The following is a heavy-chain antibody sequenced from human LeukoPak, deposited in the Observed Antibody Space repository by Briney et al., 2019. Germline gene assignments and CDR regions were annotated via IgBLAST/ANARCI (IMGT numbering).Heavy chain of an antibody. CDR3: ARVSPRGRFLEWLLYDYFDY. CDR2: IYHSGST. J-gene: IGHJ4*02. CDR1: GYSLSSGYY. D-gene: IGHD3-3*01. Sequence: SETLSLTCAVSGYSLSSGYYWGWIRQPPGKGLEWIGSIYHSGSTNYNPSLKSRVTISVDTSKNQFSLKLSSVTAADTAVYYCARVSPRGRFLEWLLYDYFDYWGQGTLVTVSS. V-gene: IGHV4-38-2*01.